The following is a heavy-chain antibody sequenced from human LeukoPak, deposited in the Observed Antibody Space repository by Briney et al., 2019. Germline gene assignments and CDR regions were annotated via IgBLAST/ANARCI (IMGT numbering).Heavy chain of an antibody. J-gene: IGHJ4*02. CDR3: ARVPHKFGRYFVLHDDY. V-gene: IGHV1-18*01. D-gene: IGHD3-9*01. CDR1: GGTFSSYG. CDR2: ISAYNGNI. Sequence: ASVKVSCKASGGTFSSYGISWVRQAPGQGLEWMGWISAYNGNINYAQKLQGRVTMTTDTSTSTAYMELRSLRSDDTAVYYCARVPHKFGRYFVLHDDYWGQGTLVTVSS.